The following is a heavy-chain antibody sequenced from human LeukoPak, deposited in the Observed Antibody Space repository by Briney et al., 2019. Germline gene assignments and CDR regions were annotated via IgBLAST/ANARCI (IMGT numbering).Heavy chain of an antibody. Sequence: PSETLSLTCAVYGGSFSGYYWSWIRQPPGKGLEWIGEINHSGSTNYNPSLKSRVTISVDTSKNQFSLKLSSVTAADTAVYYCARGNPRITTNFDYWGQGTLVTVPS. CDR2: INHSGST. D-gene: IGHD3-10*01. CDR1: GGSFSGYY. V-gene: IGHV4-34*01. CDR3: ARGNPRITTNFDY. J-gene: IGHJ4*02.